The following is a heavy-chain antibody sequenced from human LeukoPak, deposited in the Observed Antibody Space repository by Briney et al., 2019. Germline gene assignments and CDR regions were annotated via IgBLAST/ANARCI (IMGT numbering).Heavy chain of an antibody. CDR1: GGSISRSSYF. CDR3: ARGRQTTADFDY. J-gene: IGHJ4*02. CDR2: IYYSGST. D-gene: IGHD4-17*01. Sequence: SETLSLTCTVSGGSISRSSYFWGWIRQPPGKGLEWIGSIYYSGSTYYNPSLKSRVTISVDTSKNQFSLKLSSVTAADTAVYYCARGRQTTADFDYWGQGTLVTVSS. V-gene: IGHV4-39*01.